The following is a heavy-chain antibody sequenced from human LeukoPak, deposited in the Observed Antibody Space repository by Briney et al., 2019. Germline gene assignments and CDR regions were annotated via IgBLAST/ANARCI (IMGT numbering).Heavy chain of an antibody. CDR2: ISCDGSNK. Sequence: GGSLRLSCAASGFTFSSYAMHWVRQAPGKGLEWVAVISCDGSNKYYADSVKGRFTISRDNSKNTLYLQMNSLRAEDTAVYYCARDPYYYDSSGYQFDYWGQGTLVTVSS. J-gene: IGHJ4*02. CDR3: ARDPYYYDSSGYQFDY. V-gene: IGHV3-30*04. CDR1: GFTFSSYA. D-gene: IGHD3-22*01.